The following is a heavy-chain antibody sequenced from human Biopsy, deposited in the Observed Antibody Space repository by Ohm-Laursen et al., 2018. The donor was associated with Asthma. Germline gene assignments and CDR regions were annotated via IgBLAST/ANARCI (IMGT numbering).Heavy chain of an antibody. CDR3: ARAQDYYDSRGYYRSFDY. CDR2: IYYSGST. Sequence: SETLSLTCPVSYGSITGGGYYWTWIRQHPGKGLEWIGFIYYSGSTYYNPSLKSRVSISIDTSKNQFPLKLSSVTAADTAVYYCARAQDYYDSRGYYRSFDYWGQGTLVTVSS. J-gene: IGHJ4*02. V-gene: IGHV4-31*03. CDR1: YGSITGGGYY. D-gene: IGHD3-22*01.